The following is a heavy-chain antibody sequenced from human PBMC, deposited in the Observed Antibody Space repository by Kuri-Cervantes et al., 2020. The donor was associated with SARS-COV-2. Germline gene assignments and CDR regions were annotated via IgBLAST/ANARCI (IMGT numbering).Heavy chain of an antibody. V-gene: IGHV2-26*01. J-gene: IGHJ4*02. Sequence: SGPTLVKPTETLTLTCTVSGFSLSNARMGVSWIRQPPGKALEWLAHVFSNDEKSYSTSLKSRLTISKDTSKSQVVLTMTNMDSVDTATYYCARITADFWSGYYFDYWGQGTLVTVSS. CDR1: GFSLSNARMG. CDR2: VFSNDEK. D-gene: IGHD3-3*01. CDR3: ARITADFWSGYYFDY.